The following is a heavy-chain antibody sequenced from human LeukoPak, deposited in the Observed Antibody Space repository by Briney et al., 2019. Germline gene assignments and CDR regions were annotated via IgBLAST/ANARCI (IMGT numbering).Heavy chain of an antibody. Sequence: SETLSLTCTVSGGSISSYYWSWIRQPPGKGLEWIGYIYYSGSTNYNPSLKSRVTISVDTSKNQFSLKLSSVTAADTAVYYCARVRLYGDYTYYFDYWGQGTLVTVSS. CDR1: GGSISSYY. D-gene: IGHD4-17*01. J-gene: IGHJ4*02. V-gene: IGHV4-59*12. CDR2: IYYSGST. CDR3: ARVRLYGDYTYYFDY.